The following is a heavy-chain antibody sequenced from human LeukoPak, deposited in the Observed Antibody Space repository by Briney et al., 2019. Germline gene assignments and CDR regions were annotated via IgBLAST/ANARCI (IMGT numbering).Heavy chain of an antibody. D-gene: IGHD2-2*01. Sequence: SQTLSLTCAISGDSVSSNSVTWNWIRQSPPRGLEWLGRTYYRSTWYNDYAVSVRGRITVNPDTSKNQFSLHLNSVTPEDTAVYYCARRLTQYDCFDPWGQGVLVTVSS. J-gene: IGHJ5*02. V-gene: IGHV6-1*01. CDR3: ARRLTQYDCFDP. CDR1: GDSVSSNSVT. CDR2: TYYRSTWYN.